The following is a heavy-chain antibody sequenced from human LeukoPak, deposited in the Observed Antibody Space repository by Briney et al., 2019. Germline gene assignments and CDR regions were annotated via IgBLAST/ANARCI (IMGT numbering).Heavy chain of an antibody. D-gene: IGHD4-11*01. CDR3: ARGGRALGRYSNYLYNWFDP. CDR2: INHSGST. Sequence: SETLSLTCAVYGGFFSGYYWSWIRQPPGKGLEWIGEINHSGSTNYNPSLKSRVTISVNTSKNQFSLKLSSVTAADTAVYYCARGGRALGRYSNYLYNWFDPWGQGTLVTVSS. CDR1: GGFFSGYY. V-gene: IGHV4-34*01. J-gene: IGHJ5*02.